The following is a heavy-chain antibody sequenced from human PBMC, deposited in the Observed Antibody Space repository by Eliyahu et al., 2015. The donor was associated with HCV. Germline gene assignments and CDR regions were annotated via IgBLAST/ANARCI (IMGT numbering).Heavy chain of an antibody. CDR2: IYPGDSDT. V-gene: IGHV5-51*01. J-gene: IGHJ4*02. CDR1: GYSFTSYW. Sequence: EVQLVQSGAEVKEPGESLKIXCKASGYSFTSYWIGWVRXMPGKGLEWMGIIYPGDSDTRYNPSFQGQVTISADNSISTAYLQWSNLKASDTAMYYCARRSYCSGHCYSTYYFDFWGQGALVTVSS. CDR3: ARRSYCSGHCYSTYYFDF. D-gene: IGHD2-21*02.